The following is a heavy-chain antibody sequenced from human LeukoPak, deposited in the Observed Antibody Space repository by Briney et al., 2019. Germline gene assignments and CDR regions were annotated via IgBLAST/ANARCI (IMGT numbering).Heavy chain of an antibody. CDR3: ARFSSSWYEGY. CDR1: GFTFSNYG. J-gene: IGHJ4*02. CDR2: IRFDGFNK. D-gene: IGHD6-13*01. Sequence: GGSLLLSCAASGFTFSNYGMHWVRQAPGKGLEWVAFIRFDGFNKYYADSVKGRFTISRDNSKNTLYLQMNSLRAEDTAVYYCARFSSSWYEGYWGQGTLVTVSS. V-gene: IGHV3-30*02.